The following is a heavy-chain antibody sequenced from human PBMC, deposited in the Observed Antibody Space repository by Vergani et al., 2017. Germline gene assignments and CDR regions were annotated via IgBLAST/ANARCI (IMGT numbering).Heavy chain of an antibody. J-gene: IGHJ6*03. CDR2: IKSKTDGGTT. D-gene: IGHD2-2*01. CDR1: GFTFSNAW. CDR3: TTDLGYCSSTSCPIHYMDV. V-gene: IGHV3-15*01. Sequence: EVQLVESGGGLVKPGGSLRLSCAASGFTFSNAWMSWVRQARGRGLEWVGRIKSKTDGGTTDYAAPMKGRFTISRDDSKNTLYLQMNSLKTEYTAVYYCTTDLGYCSSTSCPIHYMDVWGKGTTVTV.